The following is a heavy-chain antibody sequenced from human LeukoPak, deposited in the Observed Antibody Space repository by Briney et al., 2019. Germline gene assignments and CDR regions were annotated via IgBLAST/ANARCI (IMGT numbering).Heavy chain of an antibody. D-gene: IGHD6-25*01. CDR3: ARDHLREQRYFDY. CDR2: ISAYNGNT. Sequence: ASVKVSCKASGYTFTSYGISWVRQAPGQGLEWMGWISAYNGNTNYAQKLQGRVTMTTDTSTSTVYMELSSLRSEDTAVYYCARDHLREQRYFDYWGQGTLVTVSS. CDR1: GYTFTSYG. J-gene: IGHJ4*02. V-gene: IGHV1-18*01.